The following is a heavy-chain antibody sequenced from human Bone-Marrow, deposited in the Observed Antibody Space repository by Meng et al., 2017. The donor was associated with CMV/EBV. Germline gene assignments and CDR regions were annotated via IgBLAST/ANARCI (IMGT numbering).Heavy chain of an antibody. V-gene: IGHV4-39*01. Sequence: SETLSLTCTVSGGTISSSSYYWGWIRQPPGKGLEWIGSIYYSGSTYYNPSLKSRVTISVDTSKNQFSLKLSSVTAADTAVYYCARHEVDYGDYNWFDPWGQGTLVTVSS. CDR2: IYYSGST. D-gene: IGHD4-17*01. CDR1: GGTISSSSYY. J-gene: IGHJ5*02. CDR3: ARHEVDYGDYNWFDP.